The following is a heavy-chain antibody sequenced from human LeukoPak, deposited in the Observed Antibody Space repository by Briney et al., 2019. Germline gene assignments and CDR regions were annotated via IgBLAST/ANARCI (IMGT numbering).Heavy chain of an antibody. CDR2: CSSLSTYI. Sequence: GGSLRLSCAASGFTFTNYNMIWVRQAPGKGLEWVSSCSSLSTYIYYADSVKGRFTISRDSAKNSLYLQMNSPRAEDTAMYFCARDAGYCSGGNCYNPHFDFWGQGTLVTVSS. J-gene: IGHJ4*02. CDR1: GFTFTNYN. V-gene: IGHV3-21*01. D-gene: IGHD2-15*01. CDR3: ARDAGYCSGGNCYNPHFDF.